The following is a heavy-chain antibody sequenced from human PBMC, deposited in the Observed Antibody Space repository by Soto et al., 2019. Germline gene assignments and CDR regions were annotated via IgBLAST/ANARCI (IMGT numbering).Heavy chain of an antibody. CDR2: ISYDGSNK. V-gene: IGHV3-30*18. Sequence: QVQLVESGGGVVQPGRSLRLSCAASGFTFSSYGMHWVRQAPGKGLEWVAVISYDGSNKYYADSVKGRFTISRDNSKNTLYLQMNSLRAEATAVYYCAKAGSKWRVIDYWGQGTLVTVSS. CDR3: AKAGSKWRVIDY. D-gene: IGHD2-15*01. J-gene: IGHJ4*02. CDR1: GFTFSSYG.